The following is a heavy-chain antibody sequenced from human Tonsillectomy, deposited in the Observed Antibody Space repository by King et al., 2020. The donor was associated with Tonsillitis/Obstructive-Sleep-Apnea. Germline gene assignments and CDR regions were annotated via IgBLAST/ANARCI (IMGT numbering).Heavy chain of an antibody. V-gene: IGHV1-2*02. D-gene: IGHD3-10*01. Sequence: VQLVESGAEVKKPGASVKVSCKTSGYTFTDHYIHWVRQAPGQGLEWMGWINPYSDETHYAQKFQGRVTMTRNTYNRTVYMELSRHRSDDTAVYYCARAGDNYASGRYYYGMDVWGQGTTVTVSS. CDR3: ARAGDNYASGRYYYGMDV. CDR2: INPYSDET. CDR1: GYTFTDHY. J-gene: IGHJ6*02.